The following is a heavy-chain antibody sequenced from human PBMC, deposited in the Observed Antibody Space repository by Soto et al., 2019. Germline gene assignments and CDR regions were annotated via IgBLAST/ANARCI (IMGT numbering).Heavy chain of an antibody. CDR1: GFTFSSYG. D-gene: IGHD3-3*01. Sequence: GGSLRLSCAASGFTFSSYGMHWVRQAPGKGLEWVAVIWYDGSNKYYADSVKGRFTISRDNSKNTLYLQMNSLRAEDTAVYYCARDHMPSYYDFWSGSTNWFDPWGQGTLVTVSS. CDR2: IWYDGSNK. V-gene: IGHV3-33*01. J-gene: IGHJ5*02. CDR3: ARDHMPSYYDFWSGSTNWFDP.